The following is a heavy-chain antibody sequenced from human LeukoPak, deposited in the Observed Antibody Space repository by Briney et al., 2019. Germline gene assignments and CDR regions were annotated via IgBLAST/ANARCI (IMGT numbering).Heavy chain of an antibody. Sequence: EASVRVSCKASGYTFTSYGISWVRQAPGQGLQWMGWISAYNGYTHYAQMLQGRVTMTTDTSTSTVSMELRSLRSDDTAVYYCARDLYSRRMDYHGSGSYFAYWGQGTLVTVSS. CDR3: ARDLYSRRMDYHGSGSYFAY. J-gene: IGHJ4*02. CDR1: GYTFTSYG. CDR2: ISAYNGYT. V-gene: IGHV1-18*01. D-gene: IGHD3-10*01.